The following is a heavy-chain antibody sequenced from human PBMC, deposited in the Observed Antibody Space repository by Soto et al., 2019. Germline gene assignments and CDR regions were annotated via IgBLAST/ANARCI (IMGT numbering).Heavy chain of an antibody. CDR3: ARVSGYYLADY. CDR2: INAGNGNT. J-gene: IGHJ4*02. D-gene: IGHD5-12*01. CDR1: GYTFTNYA. V-gene: IGHV1-3*05. Sequence: QVQLVQSGAEEKKPGASVKVSCKASGYTFTNYATHWVRQAPGQRLEWMGWINAGNGNTKYSQKFQGRVTITRDTSASTAYMELSSLRAADTAVYYCARVSGYYLADYWGQGTLVTVSS.